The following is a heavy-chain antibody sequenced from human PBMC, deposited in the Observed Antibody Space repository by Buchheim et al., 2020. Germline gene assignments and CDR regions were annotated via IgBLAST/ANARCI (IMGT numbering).Heavy chain of an antibody. J-gene: IGHJ4*02. CDR1: GFSFSSYA. CDR3: AKGASSNTYSCIDY. V-gene: IGHV3-30*18. Sequence: QVQLVESGGGVVQPGRSLRLSCAASGFSFSSYAIQWVRQAPGKGLEWVAVISSDGNNKYYADSVKGRFTISKDNSKNTLYLQMDSLRTEDTAIYYWAKGASSNTYSCIDYWGQGTL. D-gene: IGHD2-2*01. CDR2: ISSDGNNK.